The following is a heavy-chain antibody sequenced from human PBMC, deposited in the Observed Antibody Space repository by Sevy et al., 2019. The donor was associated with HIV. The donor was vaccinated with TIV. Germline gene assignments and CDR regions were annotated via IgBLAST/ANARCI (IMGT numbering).Heavy chain of an antibody. CDR1: GFTFSGSA. CDR3: TSLGVVPAAPRDWFDP. Sequence: GSLRLSCAASGFTFSGSAMHWVRQASGKGLEWVGRIRSKANSYATAYAASGKGRFTISRDDSKNTAYLQMNSLKTEDTAVYYCTSLGVVPAAPRDWFDPWGQGTLVTVSS. V-gene: IGHV3-73*01. D-gene: IGHD2-2*01. J-gene: IGHJ5*02. CDR2: IRSKANSYAT.